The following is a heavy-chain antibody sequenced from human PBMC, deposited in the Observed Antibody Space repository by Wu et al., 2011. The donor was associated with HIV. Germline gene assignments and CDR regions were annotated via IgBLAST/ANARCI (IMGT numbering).Heavy chain of an antibody. CDR1: GGTFNNYG. CDR2: IIPMFSRV. J-gene: IGHJ4*02. V-gene: IGHV1-69*05. D-gene: IGHD6-19*01. Sequence: QVQVVQSGAELRKPGSSVKVSCKASGGTFNNYGVSWVRQAPGQGLEWMGGIIPMFSRVIYAQRFQGRVTISTDGHKTTAYMELRSLRSDDTAVYYCARDDSSGWPEGFDYWGQGTLVTVSS. CDR3: ARDDSSGWPEGFDY.